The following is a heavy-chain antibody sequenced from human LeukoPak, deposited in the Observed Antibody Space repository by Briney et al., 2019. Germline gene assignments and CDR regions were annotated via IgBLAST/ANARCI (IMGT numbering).Heavy chain of an antibody. CDR1: GDSVSSNSAT. CDR2: TYYRSKWYN. J-gene: IGHJ4*02. D-gene: IGHD6-13*01. CDR3: ARRIAAADRGFDY. V-gene: IGHV6-1*01. Sequence: SQTLSLTCAISGDSVSSNSATWNWIRQSPSRGLEWLGRTYYRSKWYNDYAVSVKSRITINPDASKNQFSLQLNSVTPGDTALYYCARRIAAADRGFDYWGQGTLVTVSS.